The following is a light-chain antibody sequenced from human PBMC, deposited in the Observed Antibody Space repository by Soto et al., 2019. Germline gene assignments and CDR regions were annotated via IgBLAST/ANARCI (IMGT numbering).Light chain of an antibody. CDR2: EDN. CDR1: SSNIGNNY. V-gene: IGLV1-51*02. Sequence: QSVLTQPPSVSAAPGQKVTISCSGSSSNIGNNYVSWYRQLPGTAPKLLIYEDNKRPSGIPDRFSGSKSGTSATLGITGLETGDEADYYCATWDSSLSGGVFGTGTKLTVL. CDR3: ATWDSSLSGGV. J-gene: IGLJ1*01.